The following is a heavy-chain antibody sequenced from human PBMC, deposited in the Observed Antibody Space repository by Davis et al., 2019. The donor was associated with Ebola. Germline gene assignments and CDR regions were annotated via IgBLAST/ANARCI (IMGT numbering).Heavy chain of an antibody. CDR2: ISWNSGSI. J-gene: IGHJ4*02. CDR3: AKGLHLGELSFGGFDY. V-gene: IGHV3-9*01. D-gene: IGHD3-16*02. CDR1: GFTFDDYA. Sequence: PGGSLRLSCAASGFTFDDYAMHWVPHAPGKGLEWVSGISWNSGSIGYADSVKGRFTISRDNAKNSLYLQMNSLRAEDTALYYCAKGLHLGELSFGGFDYWGQGTLVTVSS.